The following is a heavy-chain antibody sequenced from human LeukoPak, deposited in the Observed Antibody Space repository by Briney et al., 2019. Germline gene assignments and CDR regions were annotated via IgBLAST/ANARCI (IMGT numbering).Heavy chain of an antibody. CDR3: ARRRDLYSGSYYPFDY. CDR1: GYSFTNYW. J-gene: IGHJ4*02. D-gene: IGHD1-26*01. Sequence: GESLKISCKGSGYSFTNYWIGLVRQMPGKGLKWIGIIYPGDSDARYSPSFQGQVTISADKSISTAYLQWSSLKASDTAMYYCARRRDLYSGSYYPFDYWGQGTLVTVSS. V-gene: IGHV5-51*01. CDR2: IYPGDSDA.